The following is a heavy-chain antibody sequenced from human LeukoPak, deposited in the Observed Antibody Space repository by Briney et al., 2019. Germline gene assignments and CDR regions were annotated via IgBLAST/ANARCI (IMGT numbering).Heavy chain of an antibody. CDR2: IYYRGST. J-gene: IGHJ4*02. V-gene: IGHV4-61*08. Sequence: SQTLSLTCTVSGGSISSGGYYWSWIRQHPGKGLEWIGYIYYRGSTNYNPSLKSRVTISIDTSKNQFSLKLSSVTAADTAVYYCARDRLGIPPDYWGQGTLVTVSS. CDR1: GGSISSGGYY. D-gene: IGHD3-10*01. CDR3: ARDRLGIPPDY.